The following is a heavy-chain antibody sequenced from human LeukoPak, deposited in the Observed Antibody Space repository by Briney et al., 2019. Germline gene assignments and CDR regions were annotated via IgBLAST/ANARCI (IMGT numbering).Heavy chain of an antibody. CDR1: GGTFSKYT. V-gene: IGHV1-69*13. CDR3: ARDSSGIRSLIAH. Sequence: ASVKVSCKASGGTFSKYTISWVRQRPGQGLEWMGGITPLFGTANYAQKFQGRVTITADESASTAYMELSSLRSEDTAVYYCARDSSGIRSLIAHWGQGTLVTVSS. D-gene: IGHD6-13*01. CDR2: ITPLFGTA. J-gene: IGHJ1*01.